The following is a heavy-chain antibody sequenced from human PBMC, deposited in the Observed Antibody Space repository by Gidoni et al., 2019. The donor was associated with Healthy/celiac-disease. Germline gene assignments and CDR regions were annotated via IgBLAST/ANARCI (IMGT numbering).Heavy chain of an antibody. CDR2: ISYDGSNK. D-gene: IGHD2-8*01. Sequence: QVQLVESGGGVVQPGRSLRLSCAASGFTFSSYAMHWVRQAPGTGLEWVAVISYDGSNKYYADSVKGRFTISRDNSKNTLYLQMNSLRAEDTAVYYCARDGVGMDVWGQGTTVTVSS. CDR3: ARDGVGMDV. CDR1: GFTFSSYA. V-gene: IGHV3-30*04. J-gene: IGHJ6*02.